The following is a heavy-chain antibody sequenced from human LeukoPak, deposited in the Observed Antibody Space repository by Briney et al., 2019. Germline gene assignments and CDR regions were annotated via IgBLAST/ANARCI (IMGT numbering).Heavy chain of an antibody. J-gene: IGHJ5*02. CDR2: INPNSGGT. Sequence: SVKVSCKASGYTFTGYYMQWVRQAPGQGLEWMGWINPNSGGTNYAKRFQGRVIMTRDTSISTAYMEMSNLRSDDTAVYYCARYPPDCTSTTCRPGDWFDPWGQGTLVTVSS. D-gene: IGHD2/OR15-2a*01. CDR3: ARYPPDCTSTTCRPGDWFDP. CDR1: GYTFTGYY. V-gene: IGHV1-2*02.